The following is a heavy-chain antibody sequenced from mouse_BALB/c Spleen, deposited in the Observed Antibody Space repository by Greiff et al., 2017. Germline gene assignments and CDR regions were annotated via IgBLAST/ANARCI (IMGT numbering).Heavy chain of an antibody. J-gene: IGHJ4*01. D-gene: IGHD4-1*01. CDR3: ERGGGLGPYYAMDY. CDR2: ISDGGSYT. V-gene: IGHV5-4*02. Sequence: EVQLVESGGGLVKPGGSLKLSCAASGFTFSDYYMYWVRQTPEKRLEWVATISDGGSYTYYPDSVKGRFTISRDNAKNNLYLQMSSLKSEDTAMYYCERGGGLGPYYAMDYWGQGTSVTVSS. CDR1: GFTFSDYY.